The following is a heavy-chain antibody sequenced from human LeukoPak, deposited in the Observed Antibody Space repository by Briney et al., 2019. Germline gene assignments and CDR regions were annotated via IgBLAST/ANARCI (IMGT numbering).Heavy chain of an antibody. J-gene: IGHJ4*02. CDR1: GVTFSSYS. D-gene: IGHD1-26*01. CDR2: ISSSSSYI. Sequence: KTGGSLRLSCAVSGVTFSSYSMNWVRQAPGEGLGWVSSISSSSSYINYGDSLKGRFTISRDNAKNSLYLQMNSLRAEDTAVYYCARDRGSGSSAFDYWGQGTLVTVSS. CDR3: ARDRGSGSSAFDY. V-gene: IGHV3-21*01.